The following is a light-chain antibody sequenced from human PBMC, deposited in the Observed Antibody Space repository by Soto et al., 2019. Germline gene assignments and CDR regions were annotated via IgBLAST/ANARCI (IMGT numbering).Light chain of an antibody. CDR1: QNISSSY. CDR3: QHYGRTLIT. V-gene: IGKV3-20*01. J-gene: IGKJ5*01. Sequence: EIVLTQSPGTLSLSPGERATLSCRASQNISSSYLAWYQQKPGQAPRLLMYGASSRATGIPDRFSGSGSGTDFTLTISRLEPEDFAVYYCQHYGRTLITFGQGTRLEIK. CDR2: GAS.